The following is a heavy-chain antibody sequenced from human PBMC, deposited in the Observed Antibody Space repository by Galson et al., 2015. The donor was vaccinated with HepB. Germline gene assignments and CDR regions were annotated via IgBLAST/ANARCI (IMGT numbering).Heavy chain of an antibody. V-gene: IGHV1-69*13. CDR2: IIPIFGTA. D-gene: IGHD2-2*01. CDR3: ARAQGLKVVVPAAMPARSAYYYYYGMDV. Sequence: SVKVSRKASGGTFSSYAISWVRQAPGQGLEWMGGIIPIFGTANYAQKFQGRVTITADESTSTAYMELSSLRSEDTAVYYCARAQGLKVVVPAAMPARSAYYYYYGMDVWGQGTTVTVSS. J-gene: IGHJ6*02. CDR1: GGTFSSYA.